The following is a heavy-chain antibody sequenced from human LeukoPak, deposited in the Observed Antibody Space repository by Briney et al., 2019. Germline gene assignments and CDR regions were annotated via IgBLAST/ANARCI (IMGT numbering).Heavy chain of an antibody. Sequence: GASVKVSCKASGYTFTGYYIHWVRQAPGQGLEWMGWINPNSGGTNYAQKFQGRVTMTRDTSISTAYMELSSLRSDDTAVYYCARCRWGGALNWFDPWGQGTLVTVSS. CDR3: ARCRWGGALNWFDP. V-gene: IGHV1-2*02. CDR2: INPNSGGT. D-gene: IGHD1-26*01. J-gene: IGHJ5*02. CDR1: GYTFTGYY.